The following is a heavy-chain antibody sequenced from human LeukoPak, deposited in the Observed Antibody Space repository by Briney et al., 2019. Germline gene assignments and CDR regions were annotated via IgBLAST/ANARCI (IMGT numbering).Heavy chain of an antibody. CDR3: VRRGGTFFDY. Sequence: ASVKVSCKSSGYTFTDYHIHWVRQAPGQRLEWMAWINSNTGGTNFAKNFQGRVTLSRDTSITTAYMELSRLDFGDTAIYYCVRRGGTFFDYWGQGALVTVSS. V-gene: IGHV1-2*02. CDR1: GYTFTDYH. J-gene: IGHJ4*02. CDR2: INSNTGGT. D-gene: IGHD3-16*01.